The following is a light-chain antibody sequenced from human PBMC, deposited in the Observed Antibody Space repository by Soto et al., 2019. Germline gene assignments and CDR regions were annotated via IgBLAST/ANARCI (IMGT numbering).Light chain of an antibody. CDR1: QSIVYSDGQAY. J-gene: IGKJ1*01. CDR3: MQGTRWPPT. CDR2: RAS. Sequence: DVVMTQSPLSLPVTLGQPASISCRSSQSIVYSDGQAYLSWFQQRPGPSPRRLIYRASTRDSGVPNRFSGSASGTDFTLQIDRVEAEDVGIYYCMQGTRWPPTFGRGTRVEIK. V-gene: IGKV2-30*01.